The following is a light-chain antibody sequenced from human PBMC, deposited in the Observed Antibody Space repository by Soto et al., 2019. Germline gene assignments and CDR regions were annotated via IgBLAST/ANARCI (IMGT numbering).Light chain of an antibody. J-gene: IGKJ4*01. CDR3: QQYNNSPPLT. CDR2: GAS. Sequence: EVVMTQSPVTLSVSPGERATLSCRASHNVNSNLAWYRQKPGQAPRLLIYGASTRATGVPARFSGSGSGTEFTLTISSLQSEDFAVYYCQQYNNSPPLTFGGGTKVEI. V-gene: IGKV3-15*01. CDR1: HNVNSN.